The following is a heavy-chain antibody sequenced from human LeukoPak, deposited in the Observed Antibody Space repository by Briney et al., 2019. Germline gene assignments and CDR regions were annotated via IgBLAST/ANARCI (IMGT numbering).Heavy chain of an antibody. CDR3: ATIAASDAEDFQH. Sequence: ASVKVSFNASAYTFTYCYMHWMRQAPGQGLEWMGIINPSSGSTSYAQKFQGRVTMTRDTSTSTVYMDVSSLRSDDTAVYYCATIAASDAEDFQHWGQGTLVTVSS. CDR1: AYTFTYCY. V-gene: IGHV1-46*01. D-gene: IGHD6-6*01. CDR2: INPSSGST. J-gene: IGHJ1*01.